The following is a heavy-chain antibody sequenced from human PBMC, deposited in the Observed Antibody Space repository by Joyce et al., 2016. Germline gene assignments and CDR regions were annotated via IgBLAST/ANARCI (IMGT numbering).Heavy chain of an antibody. V-gene: IGHV3-30-3*01. CDR3: ARRGLSGYTIDY. J-gene: IGHJ4*02. CDR2: ISYHGNNK. D-gene: IGHD5-12*01. Sequence: QLQLVESGGGVVQPGRSLRLSCAASGFTFSGYSIHWVRQAPGKGLEWVAVISYHGNNKYDADSVKGRFTISRDNSKNTLYLQMNSLRAEDTAVYYCARRGLSGYTIDYWGQGTLVTVSS. CDR1: GFTFSGYS.